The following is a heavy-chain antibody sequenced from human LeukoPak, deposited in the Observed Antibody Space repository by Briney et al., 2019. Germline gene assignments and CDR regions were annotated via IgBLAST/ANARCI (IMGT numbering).Heavy chain of an antibody. CDR2: IYSNGST. V-gene: IGHV4-4*07. CDR1: GGSISSYY. Sequence: SETLSLTCTVSGGSISSYYWGWIRQPAGKGLEWIGRIYSNGSTNYNPSLTSRVTMSVDTSKNHFSLKLTSVTAADTAVYYCVRSTRGRYANWYDPWGQGILVTVSS. CDR3: VRSTRGRYANWYDP. D-gene: IGHD1-26*01. J-gene: IGHJ5*02.